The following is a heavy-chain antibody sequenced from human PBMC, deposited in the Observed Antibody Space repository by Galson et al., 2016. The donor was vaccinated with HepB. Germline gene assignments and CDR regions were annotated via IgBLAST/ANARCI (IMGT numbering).Heavy chain of an antibody. CDR2: INTATGDT. CDR3: ARRLVGSYGNAFDI. CDR1: GYTFPAYA. V-gene: IGHV1-3*04. Sequence: SGYTFPAYAIHWVRQAPGQRLEWMAWINTATGDTRYSQKLQGSVTLTRDTSATTASMELSSLRTEDTAVYYCARRLVGSYGNAFDIWGQGTLVTVSS. D-gene: IGHD2-8*02. J-gene: IGHJ3*02.